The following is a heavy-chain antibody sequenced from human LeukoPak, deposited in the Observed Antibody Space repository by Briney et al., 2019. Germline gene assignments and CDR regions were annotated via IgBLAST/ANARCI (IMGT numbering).Heavy chain of an antibody. V-gene: IGHV3-74*01. CDR1: GFTFSSYA. J-gene: IGHJ3*02. Sequence: GGSLRLSCAASGFTFSSYAMSWVRQAVGKGLVWVSRINTDGSSTSYADSVKGRFTISRDNAKNTLYLQMNSLRAEDTAVYYCARDEDAFDIWGQGTMVTVSS. CDR3: ARDEDAFDI. CDR2: INTDGSST.